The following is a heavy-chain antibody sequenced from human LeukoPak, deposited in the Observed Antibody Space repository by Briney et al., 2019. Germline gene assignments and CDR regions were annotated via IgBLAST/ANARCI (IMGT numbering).Heavy chain of an antibody. CDR2: IGSSGGNI. Sequence: PGGSLRLSCEASEFTFSSYEMNWVRQAPGKGLEWVSYIGSSGGNIFYADSVEGRFTISRDNAKNSLYLHMNSLRAEDTAVYYCARDLSNNWKLDYWGQGTLVTVSS. CDR1: EFTFSSYE. J-gene: IGHJ4*02. V-gene: IGHV3-48*03. CDR3: ARDLSNNWKLDY. D-gene: IGHD1-1*01.